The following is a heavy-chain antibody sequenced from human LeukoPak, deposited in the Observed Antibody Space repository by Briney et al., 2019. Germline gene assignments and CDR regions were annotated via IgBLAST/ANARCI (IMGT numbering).Heavy chain of an antibody. Sequence: GSLRLSCAASGFTVSSNYMSWVRQAPGKGLEWIGSIYYSGSTYYNPSLKSRVTISVDTSKNQFSLKLSSVTAADTAVYYCASYYYGSGSYFYWGQGTLVTVSS. CDR1: GFTVSSNY. CDR2: IYYSGST. CDR3: ASYYYGSGSYFY. J-gene: IGHJ4*02. V-gene: IGHV4-59*05. D-gene: IGHD3-10*01.